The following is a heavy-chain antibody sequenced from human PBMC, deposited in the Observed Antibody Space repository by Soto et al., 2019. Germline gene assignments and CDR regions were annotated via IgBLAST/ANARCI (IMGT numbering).Heavy chain of an antibody. CDR3: ARSLEQTPSICGVVIPSDYYYYGMDV. J-gene: IGHJ6*02. CDR2: IYYSGST. Sequence: SETLSLTCTVSGGSISSGGYYWRWIRQHPGKGLEWIGYIYYSGSTYYNPSLKSRVTISVDTSKSQFSLKLSSVTAADTAVYYCARSLEQTPSICGVVIPSDYYYYGMDVWGQGTTVTVSS. D-gene: IGHD3-3*01. CDR1: GGSISSGGYY. V-gene: IGHV4-31*03.